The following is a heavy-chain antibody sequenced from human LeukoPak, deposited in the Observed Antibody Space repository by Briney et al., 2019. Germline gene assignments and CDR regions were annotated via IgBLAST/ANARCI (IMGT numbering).Heavy chain of an antibody. V-gene: IGHV3-23*01. D-gene: IGHD1-14*01. J-gene: IGHJ3*02. CDR1: GFTFSSYG. Sequence: GSLRLSCAASGFTFSSYGMSWVRQAPGKGLEWVSAISGSGGSTYYADSVKGRFTISRDNSKNTLYLQMNSLRAEDTAVYYCAKEKVYRDAFDIWGQGTMVTVSS. CDR2: ISGSGGST. CDR3: AKEKVYRDAFDI.